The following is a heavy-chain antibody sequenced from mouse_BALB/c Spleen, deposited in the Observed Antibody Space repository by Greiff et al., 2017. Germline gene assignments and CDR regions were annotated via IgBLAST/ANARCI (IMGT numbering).Heavy chain of an antibody. Sequence: EVMLVESGGGLVQPGGSRKLSCAASGFTFSSFGMHWVRQAPEKGLEWVAYISSGSSTIYYADTVKGRFTISRDNPKNTLFLQMTSLRSEDTAMYYCARELTGYFDYWGQGTTLTVSS. V-gene: IGHV5-17*02. CDR3: ARELTGYFDY. CDR1: GFTFSSFG. D-gene: IGHD4-1*01. CDR2: ISSGSSTI. J-gene: IGHJ2*01.